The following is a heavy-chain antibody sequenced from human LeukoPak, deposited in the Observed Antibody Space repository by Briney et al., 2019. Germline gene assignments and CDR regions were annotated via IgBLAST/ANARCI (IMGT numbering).Heavy chain of an antibody. CDR3: ARVVYDFWSAYDY. V-gene: IGHV3-48*01. Sequence: GGSLRLSCAASGFTFSSYSMNWVRQAPGKGLEWVSYISSSSSTIYYADSVKGRFTISRDNAKNTLYLQMNSLRAEDTALYDCARVVYDFWSAYDYWGQGTLVTVSS. J-gene: IGHJ4*02. CDR2: ISSSSSTI. D-gene: IGHD3-3*01. CDR1: GFTFSSYS.